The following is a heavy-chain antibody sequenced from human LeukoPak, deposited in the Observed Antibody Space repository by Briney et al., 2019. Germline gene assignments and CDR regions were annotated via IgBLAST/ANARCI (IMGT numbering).Heavy chain of an antibody. CDR3: TRDSGTTGEVKFDP. CDR1: GASISKYY. Sequence: PSETLSLTCTVSGASISKYYWTWVRQTVGKGLEGIGRIYGDGTITYNPSLKSRVTMSVDTSKNQFSLRLTSVTAADTAMYYCTRDSGTTGEVKFDPWGQGTLVTVSS. V-gene: IGHV4-4*07. CDR2: IYGDGTI. D-gene: IGHD3-10*01. J-gene: IGHJ5*02.